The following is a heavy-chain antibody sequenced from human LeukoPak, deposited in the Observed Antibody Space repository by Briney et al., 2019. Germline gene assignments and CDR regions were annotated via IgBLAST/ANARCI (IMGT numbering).Heavy chain of an antibody. Sequence: SVKVSCKASGGTFSSYAISWVRQAPGQGLEWMGGIIPVFGTANYAQKFQGRVTITADESTSTAYMELSSLRSEDTAVYYCARDCSSTSCYSGDAFDIWGQGTMVTVSS. CDR3: ARDCSSTSCYSGDAFDI. CDR2: IIPVFGTA. J-gene: IGHJ3*02. D-gene: IGHD2-2*01. V-gene: IGHV1-69*13. CDR1: GGTFSSYA.